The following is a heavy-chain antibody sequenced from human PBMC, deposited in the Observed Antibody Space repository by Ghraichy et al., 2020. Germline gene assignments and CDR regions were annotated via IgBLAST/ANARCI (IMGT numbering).Heavy chain of an antibody. CDR3: ARDLPRIVVVPAAIYYYYGMDV. D-gene: IGHD2-2*01. CDR1: GFTFSSYW. V-gene: IGHV3-74*01. Sequence: GSLRLSCAASGFTFSSYWMHWVRQAPGKGLVWVSRINSDGSSTSYADSVKGRFTISRDNAKNTLYLQMNSLRAEDTAVYYCARDLPRIVVVPAAIYYYYGMDVWGQGTTVTVSS. CDR2: INSDGSST. J-gene: IGHJ6*02.